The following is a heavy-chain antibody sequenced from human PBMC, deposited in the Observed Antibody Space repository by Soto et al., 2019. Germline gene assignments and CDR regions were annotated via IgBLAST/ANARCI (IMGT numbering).Heavy chain of an antibody. CDR3: ARSLYVDYVHWYFDL. Sequence: QVTLKESGPVLVKPTETLTLTCTVSGFSLRNTRMGVSWIRQSPGKALEWLAHIFSNDAKWYSPSLKSSLASSSNTPKSQLVLTMTNVAPPDTAAYYCARSLYVDYVHWYFDLWGRGTLVTVSS. CDR2: IFSNDAK. CDR1: GFSLRNTRMG. V-gene: IGHV2-26*01. D-gene: IGHD4-17*01. J-gene: IGHJ2*01.